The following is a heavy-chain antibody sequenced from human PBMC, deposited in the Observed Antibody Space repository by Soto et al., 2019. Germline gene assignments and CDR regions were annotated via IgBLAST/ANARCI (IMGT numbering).Heavy chain of an antibody. J-gene: IGHJ3*02. Sequence: QVQLVESGGGVVQPGRSLRLSCAASGFTFRSYGMHWVRQAPGKGLEWVAVIWYDGSNKYYADSVKGRFTISRDNSKTTLYLQMNSLRAEDTAVYYCAREDSSGWYSGSAFDIWGQGTMVTVSS. D-gene: IGHD6-19*01. CDR1: GFTFRSYG. CDR2: IWYDGSNK. CDR3: AREDSSGWYSGSAFDI. V-gene: IGHV3-33*01.